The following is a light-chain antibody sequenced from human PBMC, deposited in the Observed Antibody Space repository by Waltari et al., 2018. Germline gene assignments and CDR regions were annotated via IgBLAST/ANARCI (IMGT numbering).Light chain of an antibody. V-gene: IGKV1-39*01. CDR3: QQSKITPWT. J-gene: IGKJ1*01. Sequence: EIQMTQSPSSLSASVGDTVAITCRASQSIGTYVNWYQHKPGKAPKVLIYAASSLHSGVPARFSGSASGTDFTLTIISLQPDDFGTYYCQQSKITPWTFGQGTKVEIK. CDR2: AAS. CDR1: QSIGTY.